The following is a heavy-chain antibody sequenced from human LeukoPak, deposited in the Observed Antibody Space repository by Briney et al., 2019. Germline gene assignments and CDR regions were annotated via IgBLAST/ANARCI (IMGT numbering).Heavy chain of an antibody. Sequence: PGGSLRLSCAASGFTFSSYAMSWVRQAPGKGLEWVSAITGRGASTYYADSVKGRFTISRDNSKNTLYLQMNSLRAEDTAVYYCAKDIVVVPAAMGAFDIWGQGTMVTVSS. CDR3: AKDIVVVPAAMGAFDI. CDR1: GFTFSSYA. D-gene: IGHD2-2*01. V-gene: IGHV3-23*01. J-gene: IGHJ3*02. CDR2: ITGRGAST.